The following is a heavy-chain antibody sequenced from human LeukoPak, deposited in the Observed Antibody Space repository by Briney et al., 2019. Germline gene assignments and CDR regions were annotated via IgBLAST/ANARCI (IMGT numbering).Heavy chain of an antibody. V-gene: IGHV3-33*08. CDR2: IWYDGSNK. D-gene: IGHD3-10*01. J-gene: IGHJ4*02. CDR3: ASRQYGSGVLGY. Sequence: GGSLRLSCAASGFTFSDYTMNWVRQAPGKGLEWVAVIWYDGSNKYYADSVKGRFTISRDNSKNTLYLQMNSLRAEDTAVYYCASRQYGSGVLGYWGQGTLVTVSS. CDR1: GFTFSDYT.